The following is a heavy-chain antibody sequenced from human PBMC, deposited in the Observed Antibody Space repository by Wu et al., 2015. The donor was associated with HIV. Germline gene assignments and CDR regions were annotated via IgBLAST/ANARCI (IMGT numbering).Heavy chain of an antibody. D-gene: IGHD2-15*01. Sequence: QVQLVQSGAEVKKPGSSVKVSCKASGGTFSSYAISWVRQAPGQGLEWMGGIIPIFGTANYAQKFQGRVTITTDESTSTAYMELSSLRSEDTAVYYCARGPIVVVVAAIEYYFDYWGQGTLVTVSS. CDR3: ARGPIVVVVAAIEYYFDY. CDR1: GGTFSSYA. V-gene: IGHV1-69*05. CDR2: IIPIFGTA. J-gene: IGHJ4*02.